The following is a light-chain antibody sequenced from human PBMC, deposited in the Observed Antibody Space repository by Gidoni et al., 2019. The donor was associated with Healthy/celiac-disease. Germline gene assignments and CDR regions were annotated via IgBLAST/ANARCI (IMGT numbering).Light chain of an antibody. J-gene: IGLJ2*01. V-gene: IGLV2-11*01. CDR1: SSDVGGYNY. Sequence: QSALTQPRSMSGSPGQSVTISCTGPSSDVGGYNYVSWYQQPPGKAPKLMIYDVSKRPAGVPDRFSGSKSGNTASLTISGLQAEDEADYYCCSYAGSYTFVVFGGGTKLTVL. CDR2: DVS. CDR3: CSYAGSYTFVV.